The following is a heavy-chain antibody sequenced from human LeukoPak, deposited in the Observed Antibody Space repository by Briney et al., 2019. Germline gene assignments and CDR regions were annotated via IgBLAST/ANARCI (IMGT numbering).Heavy chain of an antibody. CDR1: EFSVGSNY. J-gene: IGHJ6*03. V-gene: IGHV3-66*01. D-gene: IGHD5-24*01. CDR3: AKEFNYFNDYHYYMDV. CDR2: IYSGGST. Sequence: GGSLRLSCAASEFSVGSNYMTWVRQAPGKGLEWVSLIYSGGSTYYADSVKGRFTISRDNSKNTLYLQMNSLRAEDTAVYYCAKEFNYFNDYHYYMDVWGKGTTVIISS.